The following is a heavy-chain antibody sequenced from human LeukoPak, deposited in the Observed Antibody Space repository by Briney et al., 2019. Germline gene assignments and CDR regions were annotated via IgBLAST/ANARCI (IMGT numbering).Heavy chain of an antibody. CDR2: ISGSGSSI. V-gene: IGHV3-11*04. J-gene: IGHJ5*02. CDR3: SKEGGPLSAISGPFPVYH. Sequence: GGSLRLSCAASGFTFSDYYMSWIRQAPGKGLEWVSYISGSGSSIYYADSVKGRFTISRDNSENTLYLQMNSLRAGDTAVYYCSKEGGPLSAISGPFPVYHWGRGSLVTVSS. CDR1: GFTFSDYY. D-gene: IGHD3-10*01.